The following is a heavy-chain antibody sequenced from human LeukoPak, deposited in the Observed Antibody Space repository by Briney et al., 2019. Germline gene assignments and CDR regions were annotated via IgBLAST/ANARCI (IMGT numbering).Heavy chain of an antibody. V-gene: IGHV4-59*08. J-gene: IGHJ4*02. CDR1: GGSISSYY. Sequence: SETLSLTCTVSGGSISSYYWSWIRQPPGKGLEWIGYIYYSGSTNYNPSLKSRVTISVDTSKNQFSLKLSSVTAADMAVYYCARTPYYYGSGNFDYWGQGTLVTVSS. CDR2: IYYSGST. CDR3: ARTPYYYGSGNFDY. D-gene: IGHD3-10*01.